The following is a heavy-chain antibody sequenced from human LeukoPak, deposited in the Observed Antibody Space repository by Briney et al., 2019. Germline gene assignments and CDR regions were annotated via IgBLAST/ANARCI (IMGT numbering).Heavy chain of an antibody. CDR3: ARRGGYCTNGVCYGGGGDYYGMDV. J-gene: IGHJ6*02. V-gene: IGHV1-2*04. D-gene: IGHD2-8*01. CDR1: GYTSTGYY. CDR2: INPNSGGT. Sequence: ASVKVSCKASGYTSTGYYMHWVRQAPGQGLEWMGWINPNSGGTNYAQKFQGWVTMTRDTSISTAYMELSRLRSDDTAVYYCARRGGYCTNGVCYGGGGDYYGMDVWGQGTTVTVSS.